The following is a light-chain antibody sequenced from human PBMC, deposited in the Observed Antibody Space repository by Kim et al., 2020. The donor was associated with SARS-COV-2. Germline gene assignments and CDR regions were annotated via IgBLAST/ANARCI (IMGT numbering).Light chain of an antibody. CDR3: QQRSNWPPLT. CDR1: QSVSSY. Sequence: EIVLTQSPATLCLSPGERATLSCRASQSVSSYLVWYHQKPGQAPRLLIYDASNRATGIPARFSGSGSGTDFTLTISSLEPEDFAVYYCQQRSNWPPLTFGGGTKVDIK. J-gene: IGKJ4*01. CDR2: DAS. V-gene: IGKV3-11*01.